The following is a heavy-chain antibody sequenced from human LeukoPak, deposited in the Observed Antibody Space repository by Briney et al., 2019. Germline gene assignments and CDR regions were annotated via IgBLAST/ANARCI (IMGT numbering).Heavy chain of an antibody. D-gene: IGHD6-25*01. V-gene: IGHV4-34*01. Sequence: SETLSLTCAVYGGSVSGYYWSWVRQPPGKGLEWLGEINHSGSTNYNPSLKSRATISVDTSKNQFSLKLSSVTAADTAAYYCARVKGGYSSFDYWGQGTLVTVSS. CDR2: INHSGST. CDR3: ARVKGGYSSFDY. CDR1: GGSVSGYY. J-gene: IGHJ4*02.